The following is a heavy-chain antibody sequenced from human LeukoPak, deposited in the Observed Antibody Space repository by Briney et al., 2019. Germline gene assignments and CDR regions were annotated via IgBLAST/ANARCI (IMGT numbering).Heavy chain of an antibody. CDR2: IIPIFGTA. J-gene: IGHJ6*03. Sequence: GASVNVSCKASGGTFSSYAISWVRQAPGQGLEWMGRIIPIFGTANYAQKFQGRVTITTDESTSTAYMELSSLRSEDTAVYYCARAPYSSSQPPYYYYMDVWGKGTTVTVSS. CDR1: GGTFSSYA. CDR3: ARAPYSSSQPPYYYYMDV. V-gene: IGHV1-69*05. D-gene: IGHD6-6*01.